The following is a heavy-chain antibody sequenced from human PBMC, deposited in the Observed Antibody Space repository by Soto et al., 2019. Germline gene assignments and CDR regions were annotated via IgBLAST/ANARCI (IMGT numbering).Heavy chain of an antibody. J-gene: IGHJ4*02. CDR3: AIRASYYDSSGYFDY. V-gene: IGHV3-74*01. Sequence: EVQLVESGGGLVQPGGSLRLSCAASGFTFSSYWMHWVRQAPGKGLVWVSRINSDGSSTSYADSVMGRFTISRDNAKNTLYLQMNSLRAEDTAVYYCAIRASYYDSSGYFDYWGQGTLVTVSS. D-gene: IGHD3-22*01. CDR1: GFTFSSYW. CDR2: INSDGSST.